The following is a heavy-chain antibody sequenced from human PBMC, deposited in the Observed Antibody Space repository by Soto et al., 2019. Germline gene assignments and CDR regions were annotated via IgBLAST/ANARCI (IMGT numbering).Heavy chain of an antibody. CDR2: INHSGRV. V-gene: IGHV4-34*01. D-gene: IGHD3-22*01. CDR3: STRAYDTNGYYRFDP. CDR1: GVSFSGHS. Sequence: DTLSLTCAVYGVSFSGHSWTWIRQSPGKGLEWIGDINHSGRVNYSPSLKSRVTISLDTSKNQFSLTLSAVTAADTAMYYCSTRAYDTNGYYRFDPWGQGTLVTVSS. J-gene: IGHJ5*01.